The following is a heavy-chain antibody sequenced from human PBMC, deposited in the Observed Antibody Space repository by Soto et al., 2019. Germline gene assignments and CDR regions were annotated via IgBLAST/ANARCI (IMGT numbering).Heavy chain of an antibody. CDR1: GGSFSGYY. CDR2: INHSGST. D-gene: IGHD3-3*01. CDR3: ARGGRITIFGVARRNTFDY. Sequence: LSLTCAVYGGSFSGYYWSWIRQPPGKGLEWIGEINHSGSTNYNPSLKSRVTISVDTSKNQFSLKLSSVTAADTAVYYCARGGRITIFGVARRNTFDYWGQGTLVTVSS. V-gene: IGHV4-34*01. J-gene: IGHJ4*02.